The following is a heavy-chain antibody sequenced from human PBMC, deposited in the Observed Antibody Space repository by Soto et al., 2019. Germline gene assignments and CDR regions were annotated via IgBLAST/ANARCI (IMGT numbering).Heavy chain of an antibody. D-gene: IGHD2-15*01. Sequence: PGXFLRLSCAASGFTFSNYGLHWFRQAPVKGLEWVTLISYDGSNKYYADSVKGRFTISRDSSKNTLYLQMNSLRAEDTAVYYCAKGYCSGGSCYSPFDYWGQGTLVTAPQ. J-gene: IGHJ4*02. V-gene: IGHV3-30*18. CDR3: AKGYCSGGSCYSPFDY. CDR1: GFTFSNYG. CDR2: ISYDGSNK.